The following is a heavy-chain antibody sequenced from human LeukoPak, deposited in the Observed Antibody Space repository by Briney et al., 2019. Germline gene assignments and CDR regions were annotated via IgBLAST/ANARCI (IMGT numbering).Heavy chain of an antibody. CDR3: AEVLYSYDSSCLGWFDP. D-gene: IGHD3-22*01. J-gene: IGHJ5*02. CDR2: IYYSGST. Sequence: SETLSLTCTVSGGSVSSGDYYWSWIRQPPGKGLEWIGYIYYSGSTYYNPSLKNRVTISVDTSKNQFSLKLSSVTAADTAVYYCAEVLYSYDSSCLGWFDPGGQGTLVTVSS. CDR1: GGSVSSGDYY. V-gene: IGHV4-30-4*08.